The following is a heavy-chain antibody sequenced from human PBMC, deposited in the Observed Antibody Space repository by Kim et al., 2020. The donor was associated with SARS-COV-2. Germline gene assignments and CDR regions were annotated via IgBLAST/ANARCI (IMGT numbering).Heavy chain of an antibody. CDR1: GFTFSSYA. Sequence: GGSLRLSCAASGFTFSSYAMSWVRQAPGKGLEWVSAISGSGGSTYSAASVKGRFTISRDNSKNTLYLQMNSLSAEDTAVYYCAKVGCLYGAGPYYGRDVWGQGTTVTVSS. CDR2: ISGSGGST. V-gene: IGHV3-23*01. D-gene: IGHD4-17*01. J-gene: IGHJ6*02. CDR3: AKVGCLYGAGPYYGRDV.